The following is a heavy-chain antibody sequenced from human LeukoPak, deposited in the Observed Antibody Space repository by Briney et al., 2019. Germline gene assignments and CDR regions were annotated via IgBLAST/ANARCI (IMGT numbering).Heavy chain of an antibody. CDR2: INSDGSST. D-gene: IGHD3-3*01. CDR3: ARGARIDDFWSGYYRNYYYYMDV. V-gene: IGHV3-74*01. J-gene: IGHJ6*03. CDR1: GFTFSSYW. Sequence: GGSLRLSCAASGFTFSSYWMHWVRQAPGKGLVWVSRINSDGSSTSYADSVKGRFTISRDNAKNTLYLQMNSLRAEDTAVYYCARGARIDDFWSGYYRNYYYYMDVWGKGTTVTVSS.